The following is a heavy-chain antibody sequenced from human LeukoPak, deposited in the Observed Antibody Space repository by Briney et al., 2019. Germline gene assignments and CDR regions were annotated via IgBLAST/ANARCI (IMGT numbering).Heavy chain of an antibody. Sequence: GGSLRLSCAASGFTLSNYDMNWVRQAPGKGLEWVSSISTSSSYIYYKDSVRGRFTISRDDAKHSLYLEMNSLRAEDTAVYYCARADCSSSTCYLRRSWFDPWGQGTLVTVSS. CDR3: ARADCSSSTCYLRRSWFDP. CDR2: ISTSSSYI. V-gene: IGHV3-21*01. D-gene: IGHD2-2*01. J-gene: IGHJ5*02. CDR1: GFTLSNYD.